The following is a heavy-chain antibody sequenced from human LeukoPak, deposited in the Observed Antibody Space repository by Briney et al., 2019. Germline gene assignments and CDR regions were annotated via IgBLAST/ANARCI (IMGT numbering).Heavy chain of an antibody. V-gene: IGHV4-39*01. J-gene: IGHJ6*03. CDR2: IYYSGGT. CDR1: GGSISSSSYY. CDR3: ARYTVTRELKNRKDYYMDV. Sequence: SETLSLTCTVSGGSISSSSYYWNWIRQPPGKGLEWIGNIYYSGGTYYNPSLKSRVTISVDTSKNQFSLKLNSVTAADTAVYYCARYTVTRELKNRKDYYMDVWGKGTTVTVSS. D-gene: IGHD4-17*01.